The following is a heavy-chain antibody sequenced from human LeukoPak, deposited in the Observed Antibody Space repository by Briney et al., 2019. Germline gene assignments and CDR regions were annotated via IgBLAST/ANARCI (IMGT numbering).Heavy chain of an antibody. CDR3: ARGGYSYGVDY. CDR1: GGTFSSYA. D-gene: IGHD5-18*01. CDR2: INPNSGGT. Sequence: ASVKVSCKASGGTFSSYAISWVRQAPGQGLEWMGWINPNSGGTNYVQKFQGRVTMTRDTSITTAYMELSRLTSDDTAVYYCARGGYSYGVDYWGQGTLVTVSS. J-gene: IGHJ4*02. V-gene: IGHV1-2*02.